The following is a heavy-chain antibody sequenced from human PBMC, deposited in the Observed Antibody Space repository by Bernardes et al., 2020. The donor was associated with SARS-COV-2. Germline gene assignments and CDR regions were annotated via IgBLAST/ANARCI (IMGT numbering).Heavy chain of an antibody. Sequence: SEPLSLTCTVSGGSISDQYWGWIRQTPGKGLEWIGYIHSGGSTKYNPSLERRLTMSADTSKNQFSLKLSSVTAADTAVYYCARRRVVAGLDYWGQGIRVSVSS. CDR1: GGSISDQY. CDR3: ARRRVVAGLDY. J-gene: IGHJ4*02. CDR2: IHSGGST. D-gene: IGHD6-19*01. V-gene: IGHV4-59*08.